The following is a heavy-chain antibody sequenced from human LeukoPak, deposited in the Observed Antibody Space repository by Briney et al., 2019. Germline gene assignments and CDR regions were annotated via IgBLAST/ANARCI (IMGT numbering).Heavy chain of an antibody. CDR1: GGSISSGTYY. D-gene: IGHD4-17*01. CDR2: IFTTGST. Sequence: SETLSFTCTVSGGSISSGTYYWTWIRQPAGKGLEWIGRIFTTGSTNYNPSLKSRVTISVDTSKNQFSLKLISVTAADTAVYFCARSRYGDLYFDFWGQGTLVTVSS. V-gene: IGHV4-61*02. CDR3: ARSRYGDLYFDF. J-gene: IGHJ4*02.